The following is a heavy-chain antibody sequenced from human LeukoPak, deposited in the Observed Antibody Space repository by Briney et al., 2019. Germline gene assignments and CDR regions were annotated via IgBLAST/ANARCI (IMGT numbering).Heavy chain of an antibody. CDR1: GGTVTSSTYF. CDR2: ISYSGAT. Sequence: PSETLSLTCTLSGGTVTSSTYFWGWIHQPPGKGLEWIGSISYSGATYYNPSLKSRVSMSVHTSKNQFSLKLSSVTAADTAVYYCARDGFYYHYYMDVWGEGTTVTVSS. V-gene: IGHV4-39*07. D-gene: IGHD1-14*01. CDR3: ARDGFYYHYYMDV. J-gene: IGHJ6*03.